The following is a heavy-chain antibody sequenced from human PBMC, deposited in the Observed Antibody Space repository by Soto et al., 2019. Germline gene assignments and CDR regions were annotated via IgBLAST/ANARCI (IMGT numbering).Heavy chain of an antibody. CDR1: GFTFSSYS. Sequence: VGSLRLSCAASGFTFSSYSMNWVRQAPGKGLEWVSSISSSSSYIYYADSVKGRFTISRDNAKNSLYLQMNSLRAEDTAVYYCAREGRVYDILTGYYSYYYYGMDVWGQGTTVTVSS. CDR2: ISSSSSYI. D-gene: IGHD3-9*01. V-gene: IGHV3-21*01. J-gene: IGHJ6*02. CDR3: AREGRVYDILTGYYSYYYYGMDV.